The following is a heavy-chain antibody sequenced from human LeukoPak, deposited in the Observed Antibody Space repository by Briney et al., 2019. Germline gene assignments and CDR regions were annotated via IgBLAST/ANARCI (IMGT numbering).Heavy chain of an antibody. V-gene: IGHV4-39*07. D-gene: IGHD3-3*01. Sequence: PSETLSLTCSVSGGSISSNNYYWGWISQPPGKGLEWIGYIYYSGSTYYNPSLKSRVTISVDTSRNQFSLKLSSVTAADTAVYYCARGLGYYDFWSGYFRWFDPWGQGTLVTVSS. CDR2: IYYSGST. CDR3: ARGLGYYDFWSGYFRWFDP. CDR1: GGSISSNNYY. J-gene: IGHJ5*02.